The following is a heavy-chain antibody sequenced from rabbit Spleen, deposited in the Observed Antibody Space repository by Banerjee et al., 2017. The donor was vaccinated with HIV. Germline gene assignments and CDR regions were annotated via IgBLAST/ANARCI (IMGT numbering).Heavy chain of an antibody. CDR2: IYNGDGST. Sequence: QEQLVESGGGLVQPEGSLTLTCKASGFDFSSSYYMCWVRQAPGKGPEWIACIYNGDGSTYYATWAKGRFTISRTSSTTVTLQMTSLSAADTATYFCARDTSTSFSTYGMDLWGPGTLVTVS. D-gene: IGHD1-1*01. J-gene: IGHJ6*01. CDR3: ARDTSTSFSTYGMDL. CDR1: GFDFSSSYY. V-gene: IGHV1S45*01.